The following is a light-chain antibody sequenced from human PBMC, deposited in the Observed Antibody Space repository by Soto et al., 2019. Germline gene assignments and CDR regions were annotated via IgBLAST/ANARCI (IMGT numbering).Light chain of an antibody. J-gene: IGKJ1*01. Sequence: DIKMTQSPATLSASLGDRVTLTCRASQSIRSCLAWYQQKPGKAPKLLIFDASTLETGVPSRFSGSGSGTDFTLTISSLQPEDFATYFCQQGYACPRTFGQGTTVDIK. CDR3: QQGYACPRT. CDR2: DAS. V-gene: IGKV1-5*01. CDR1: QSIRSC.